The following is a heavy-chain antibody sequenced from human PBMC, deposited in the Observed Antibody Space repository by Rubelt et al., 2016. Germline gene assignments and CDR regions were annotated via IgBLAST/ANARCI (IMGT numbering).Heavy chain of an antibody. Sequence: ASGFTYTYSTMTWVRQAPGKGLEWVSAISGNGGSTYYADSVRGRFTISRDNSRNTLYLQMNSLRAEDTAVYYCAKGRSNLDYWGQGTLVTVSS. J-gene: IGHJ4*02. V-gene: IGHV3-23*01. D-gene: IGHD2-15*01. CDR1: GFTYTYST. CDR2: ISGNGGST. CDR3: AKGRSNLDY.